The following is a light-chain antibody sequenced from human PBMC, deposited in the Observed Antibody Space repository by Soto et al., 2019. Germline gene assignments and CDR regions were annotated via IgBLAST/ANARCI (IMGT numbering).Light chain of an antibody. CDR3: QQYVPSPPFT. J-gene: IGKJ5*01. CDR1: QSVGSY. V-gene: IGKV3-20*01. CDR2: VAS. Sequence: EIVLTQSPGTLSLSPGERATLSCRASQSVGSYLAWYQQKPGQPPRRLISVASSRATGIPDRFSGSGSGTEFTLTISRVEPEDFAVYYCQQYVPSPPFTFGQGTRLDIK.